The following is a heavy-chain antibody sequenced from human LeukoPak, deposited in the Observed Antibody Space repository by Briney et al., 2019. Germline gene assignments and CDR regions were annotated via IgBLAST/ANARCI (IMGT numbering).Heavy chain of an antibody. V-gene: IGHV4-39*02. CDR1: GGSISSSSYY. Sequence: KPSETLSLTCTVSGGSISSSSYYWGWIRQPPGKGLEWIGSIYYSGSTYYNPSLKSRVTISVDTSKNQFSLKLSSVTAADTAVYYCAREANIAAAIVWFDPWGQGTLVTVSS. J-gene: IGHJ5*02. D-gene: IGHD6-13*01. CDR3: AREANIAAAIVWFDP. CDR2: IYYSGST.